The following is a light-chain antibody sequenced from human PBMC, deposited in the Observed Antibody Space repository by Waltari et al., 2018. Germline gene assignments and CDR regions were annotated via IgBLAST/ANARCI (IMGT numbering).Light chain of an antibody. V-gene: IGKV4-1*01. CDR2: WAA. CDR3: QQYYSSPPA. Sequence: DIVMTQSPDSLAVSLGERATINCKSSQSVLYSSNNKNYLAWYQQKPGQPPKLLIYWAATRESGVPDRFSGSGSGTDFTLTISSLQAEEVAAYYCQQYYSSPPAFAQGTKVEIK. CDR1: QSVLYSSNNKNY. J-gene: IGKJ1*01.